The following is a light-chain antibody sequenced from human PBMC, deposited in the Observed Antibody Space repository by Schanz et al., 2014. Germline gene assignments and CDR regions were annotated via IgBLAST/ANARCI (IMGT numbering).Light chain of an antibody. CDR2: GAS. Sequence: EIALTQSPGTLSLSPGERATLSCRASESVISRYLAWYQQTPGQAPRLLIYGASTRATGIPDRFSGSGSGTDFTLTISSLEPEDFAVYYCQQRSNWPAFGGGTKVEIK. J-gene: IGKJ4*01. CDR3: QQRSNWPA. CDR1: ESVISRY. V-gene: IGKV3D-20*02.